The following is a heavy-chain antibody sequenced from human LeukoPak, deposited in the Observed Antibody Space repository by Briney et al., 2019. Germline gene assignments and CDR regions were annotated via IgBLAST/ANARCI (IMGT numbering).Heavy chain of an antibody. J-gene: IGHJ6*03. CDR2: MNPNSGNT. CDR1: GYTFTSYD. V-gene: IGHV1-8*03. Sequence: ASVKVSCKASGYTFTSYDINWVRQATGQGLEWMGWMNPNSGNTGYAQKFQGRVTITRNTSISTAYMELSSLRSEDTAVYYCARGHATIHYTDVWGKGTTDTVSS. CDR3: ARGHATIHYTDV. D-gene: IGHD5-12*01.